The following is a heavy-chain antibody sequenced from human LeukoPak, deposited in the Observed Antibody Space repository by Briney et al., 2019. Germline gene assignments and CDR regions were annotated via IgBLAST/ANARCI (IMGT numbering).Heavy chain of an antibody. CDR2: IKHDGSEK. D-gene: IGHD3-3*01. Sequence: PGGSLRLSCAASGFIFTNYFMSWVRQAPGKGLEWVASIKHDGSEKSYVDSVRGRFTISRDNTMNSLYLQMSSLRAEDTAVYYCATDRGWRTSGYYLYYFEYWGQGTLVTYSS. V-gene: IGHV3-7*01. CDR1: GFIFTNYF. J-gene: IGHJ4*02. CDR3: ATDRGWRTSGYYLYYFEY.